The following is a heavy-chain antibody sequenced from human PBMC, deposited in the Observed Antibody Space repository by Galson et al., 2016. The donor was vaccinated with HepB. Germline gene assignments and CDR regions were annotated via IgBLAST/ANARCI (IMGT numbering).Heavy chain of an antibody. J-gene: IGHJ6*02. CDR1: GGSISSSSYY. D-gene: IGHD5-18*01. V-gene: IGHV4-39*01. Sequence: SETLSLTCTVSGGSISSSSYYWGWIRQPPGKGLEWIGSIYYSGSTYYNPSLQSRVTISVDTSKNQFSLKMRSVTAADTAVYSCARRFRYTYGPPYGMDVWGQGTTVTVSS. CDR3: ARRFRYTYGPPYGMDV. CDR2: IYYSGST.